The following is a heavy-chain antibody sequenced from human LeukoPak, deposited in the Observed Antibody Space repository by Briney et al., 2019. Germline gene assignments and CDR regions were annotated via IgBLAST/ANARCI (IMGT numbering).Heavy chain of an antibody. J-gene: IGHJ5*02. V-gene: IGHV1-46*01. D-gene: IGHD3-22*01. CDR2: INPNDGSI. Sequence: ASEKVSCKASGYTFINYYIHWVRQAPGQGLEWMGIINPNDGSIRYAQKFQGRVTMTRDMSTSTVYMELSSLRSEDTAVYYCARDQPEDTSGYQFDPWGQGTLVTVSS. CDR3: ARDQPEDTSGYQFDP. CDR1: GYTFINYY.